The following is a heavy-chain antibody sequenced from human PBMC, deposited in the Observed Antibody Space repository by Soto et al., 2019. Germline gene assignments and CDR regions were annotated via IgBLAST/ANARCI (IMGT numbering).Heavy chain of an antibody. CDR2: IYYSGST. Sequence: SETLSLTCTVSGGSISSGGYYWSWIRQHPGKGLEWIGYIYYSGSTYYNPSLKSRVTVSVDTSKNQFSLKLSSVTAADTAVYYCARGAPIAARWFDYWGQGTLVTVSS. D-gene: IGHD6-6*01. CDR1: GGSISSGGYY. J-gene: IGHJ4*02. V-gene: IGHV4-31*03. CDR3: ARGAPIAARWFDY.